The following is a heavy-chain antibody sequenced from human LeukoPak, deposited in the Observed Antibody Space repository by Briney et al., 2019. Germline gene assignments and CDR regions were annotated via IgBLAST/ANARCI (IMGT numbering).Heavy chain of an antibody. CDR1: GYTFTSYY. Sequence: ASVKVSCKASGYTFTSYYMHWVRQAPGQGLEWMGIINPSGGSTSYAQKFQGRVTMTRDTSTSTVYMELSSLRSEDTAVYYCARDGIVGATSSGRFLMTWGQGTMVTVSS. J-gene: IGHJ3*01. V-gene: IGHV1-46*01. D-gene: IGHD1-26*01. CDR3: ARDGIVGATSSGRFLMT. CDR2: INPSGGST.